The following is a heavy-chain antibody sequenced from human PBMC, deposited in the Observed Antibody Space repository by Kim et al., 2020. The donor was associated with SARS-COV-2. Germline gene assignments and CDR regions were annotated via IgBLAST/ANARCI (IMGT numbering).Heavy chain of an antibody. D-gene: IGHD3-22*01. V-gene: IGHV3-15*01. J-gene: IGHJ4*02. CDR3: TINYYDSSGYMDY. Sequence: YAAPVKGRFTISRDDSKNTLYLQMNSLKTEDTAVYYCTINYYDSSGYMDYWGQGTLVTVSS.